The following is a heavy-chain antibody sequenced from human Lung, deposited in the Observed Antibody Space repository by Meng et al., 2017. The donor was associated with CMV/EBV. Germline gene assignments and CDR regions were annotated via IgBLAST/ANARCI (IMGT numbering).Heavy chain of an antibody. Sequence: SXAASGFTFDDYGMSWVRHAPGKGLEWVSGINWNGGSTGYADSVKGRFTISRDNAKNSLYLQMNSLRAEDTALYYCARDRDPAGDAFDIWGQGTMVTVSS. CDR2: INWNGGST. J-gene: IGHJ3*02. V-gene: IGHV3-20*04. D-gene: IGHD2-2*01. CDR3: ARDRDPAGDAFDI. CDR1: GFTFDDYG.